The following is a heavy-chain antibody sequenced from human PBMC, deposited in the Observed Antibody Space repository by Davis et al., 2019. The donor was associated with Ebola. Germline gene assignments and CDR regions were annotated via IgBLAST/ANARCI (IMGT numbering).Heavy chain of an antibody. CDR1: GFTFTDYW. Sequence: GGSLRLSCAASGFTFTDYWMHWVRQGPGKGLEWVGRIKSKIDGGTTHYAARVKGRFTISRDDSKNTLYLQMNRLKTEDTALYYCTRGTGTYDWGQGTLVTVST. CDR3: TRGTGTYD. D-gene: IGHD1-26*01. CDR2: IKSKIDGGTT. J-gene: IGHJ4*02. V-gene: IGHV3-15*06.